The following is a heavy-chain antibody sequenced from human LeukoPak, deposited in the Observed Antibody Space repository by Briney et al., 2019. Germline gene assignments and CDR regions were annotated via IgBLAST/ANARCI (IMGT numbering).Heavy chain of an antibody. D-gene: IGHD6-19*01. CDR1: GDSISRGSYY. CDR2: IYYSGST. V-gene: IGHV4-39*01. CDR3: ARQELIAVAGTRMGEKGVAYFDY. J-gene: IGHJ4*02. Sequence: SSETLSLTCTVSGDSISRGSYYWSWIRQPAGKGLEWIGSIYYSGSTYYNPSLKSRVTISVDTSKNQFSLKLSSVTAADTAVYYCARQELIAVAGTRMGEKGVAYFDYWGQGTLVTVSS.